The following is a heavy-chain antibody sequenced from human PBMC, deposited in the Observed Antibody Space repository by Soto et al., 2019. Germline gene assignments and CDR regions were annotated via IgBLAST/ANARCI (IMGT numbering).Heavy chain of an antibody. Sequence: EVQLVESGGGLVQPGGSLRLSCAASGFTFSSYWMSWVRQAPGKGLEWVANIKQDGSEKYYVDSVKGRFTISRDNAKNSLYLQMNSLRAEDTAVYYCARSMVRGVTYFDYWGQGTLVTVSS. D-gene: IGHD3-10*01. V-gene: IGHV3-7*01. J-gene: IGHJ4*02. CDR3: ARSMVRGVTYFDY. CDR2: IKQDGSEK. CDR1: GFTFSSYW.